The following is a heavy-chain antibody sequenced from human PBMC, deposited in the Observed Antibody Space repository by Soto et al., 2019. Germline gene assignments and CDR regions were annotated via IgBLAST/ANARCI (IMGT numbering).Heavy chain of an antibody. J-gene: IGHJ6*02. CDR3: ARWAPGLYYYGMDV. Sequence: QITLKESGPTLVKPTQTLTLTCTFSGFSLSTSGVGVGWIRQPPGKALEWLALIYWNDDKRYSPSLKSRLTITKDTSKNQVVLTMSNMDPGDTATYYWARWAPGLYYYGMDVWGQGTTVTVSS. D-gene: IGHD6-13*01. V-gene: IGHV2-5*01. CDR1: GFSLSTSGVG. CDR2: IYWNDDK.